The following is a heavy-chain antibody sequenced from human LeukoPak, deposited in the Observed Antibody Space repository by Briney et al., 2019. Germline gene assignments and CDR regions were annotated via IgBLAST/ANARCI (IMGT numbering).Heavy chain of an antibody. CDR1: GGSISSGGYS. CDR2: IYHSGST. Sequence: PLQTLSLICAVSGGSISSGGYSWSWIRQPPGKGLEWIGYIYHSGSTYYNPSLKSRVTISVDRSKNQFSLKLSSVTAADTAVYYCARVGDSSGYYYWYFDLWGRGTLVTVSS. J-gene: IGHJ2*01. CDR3: ARVGDSSGYYYWYFDL. V-gene: IGHV4-30-2*01. D-gene: IGHD3-22*01.